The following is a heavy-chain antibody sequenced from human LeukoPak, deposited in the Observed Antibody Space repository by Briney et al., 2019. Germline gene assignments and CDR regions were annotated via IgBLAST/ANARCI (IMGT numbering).Heavy chain of an antibody. J-gene: IGHJ4*02. D-gene: IGHD5-18*01. CDR2: INHSGST. V-gene: IGHV4-34*01. Sequence: PPETLSLTCAVYGGSFSGYYWSWIRQPPGKGLEWIGEINHSGSTNYNPSLKSRVTISVDTSKNQFSLKLSSVTAADTAVYYCARGATRIQLWLLWGQGTLVTVSS. CDR1: GGSFSGYY. CDR3: ARGATRIQLWLL.